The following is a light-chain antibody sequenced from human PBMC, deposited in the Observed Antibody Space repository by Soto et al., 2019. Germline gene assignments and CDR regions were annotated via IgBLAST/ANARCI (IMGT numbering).Light chain of an antibody. CDR2: AAS. J-gene: IGKJ4*01. CDR3: QQSYSAPFS. V-gene: IGKV1-39*01. CDR1: QSISSY. Sequence: DIQMTQSPSSLSASVGDRVTITCRASQSISSYLNWYQQKPGKAPNLLIYAASTLQSGVPSKFSGSGSGTDFTLTISSLQPEDFASYYCQQSYSAPFSFGGGTKVEI.